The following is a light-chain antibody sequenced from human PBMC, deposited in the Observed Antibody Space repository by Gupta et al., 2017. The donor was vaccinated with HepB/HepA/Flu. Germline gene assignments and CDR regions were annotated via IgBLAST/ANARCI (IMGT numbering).Light chain of an antibody. V-gene: IGKV3-15*01. Sequence: DIVMTQSPATLSVSPGDTATLSCRASQSVSDKLAWYQQKPGQAPRLLIYGASTRATGVPARFSGSGSGTEFTLTISSLESEDFAVYYCQQHSNWPPSFGQGTKVEIK. CDR1: QSVSDK. CDR2: GAS. CDR3: QQHSNWPPS. J-gene: IGKJ1*01.